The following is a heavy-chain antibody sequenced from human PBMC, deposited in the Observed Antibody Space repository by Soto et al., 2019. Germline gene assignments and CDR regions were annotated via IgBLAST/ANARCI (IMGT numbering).Heavy chain of an antibody. CDR3: ARGVSSAWYHYFDY. CDR1: GYTFTNYN. V-gene: IGHV1-46*01. J-gene: IGHJ4*02. Sequence: GASVKVSCKASGYTFTNYNIHWVRQAPGQGLEWMGIISPSGGSTSYGQNFQGRVTMTRDTSTSTVYMELSSLRSEDTAVYYCARGVSSAWYHYFDYWGQGTLVTVSS. CDR2: ISPSGGST. D-gene: IGHD6-19*01.